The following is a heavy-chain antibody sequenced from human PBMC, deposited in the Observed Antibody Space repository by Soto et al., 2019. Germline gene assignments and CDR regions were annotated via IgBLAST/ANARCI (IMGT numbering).Heavy chain of an antibody. Sequence: QVQLVQSGVEVKKPGASVKDSCKASGYTFTDYAISWVRQAPGRGLEWMGWVNTYNGNPNYAQIFQGRVTMTTDTSTDTAYMELRSLKSDDSAVYYCARDSQYSTSWQRFDSWGQGTLVTVSS. V-gene: IGHV1-18*01. CDR1: GYTFTDYA. D-gene: IGHD6-13*01. CDR2: VNTYNGNP. CDR3: ARDSQYSTSWQRFDS. J-gene: IGHJ4*02.